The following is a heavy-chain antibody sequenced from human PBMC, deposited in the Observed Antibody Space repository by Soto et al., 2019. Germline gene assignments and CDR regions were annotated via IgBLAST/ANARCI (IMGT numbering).Heavy chain of an antibody. CDR3: ATQEVGGSYVYTFDP. J-gene: IGHJ5*02. CDR1: GGSISSGDYY. Sequence: SETLSLTCTVSGGSISSGDYYWSWIRQPPGKGLEWIGYIYYSGSTYYNPSLKSRVTISVDTSKNQFSLKLSSVTAADTAVYYCATQEVGGSYVYTFDPWGQRTLVTVSS. D-gene: IGHD1-26*01. CDR2: IYYSGST. V-gene: IGHV4-30-4*01.